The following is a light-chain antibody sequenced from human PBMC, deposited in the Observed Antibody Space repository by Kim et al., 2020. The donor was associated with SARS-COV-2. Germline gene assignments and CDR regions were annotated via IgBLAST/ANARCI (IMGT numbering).Light chain of an antibody. V-gene: IGKV2-24*01. CDR3: MQTTLNPLTLRDAPPIWSWAQYT. CDR2: KIS. J-gene: IGKJ2*01. Sequence: PASMLCRAVQRLLHSDGSNDLSWLLQRPGQPPRVLIFKISNRFSGVPDRFSGSVAETDFTLKISRVEVEYVGAYSGMQTTLNPLTLRDAPPIWSWAQYT. CDR1: QRLLHSDGSND.